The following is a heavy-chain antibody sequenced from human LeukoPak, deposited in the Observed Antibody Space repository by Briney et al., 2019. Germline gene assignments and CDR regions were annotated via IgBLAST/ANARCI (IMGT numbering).Heavy chain of an antibody. V-gene: IGHV3-7*01. Sequence: GGSLRLSCAASGFTFSSYWMSWVHQAPGKGLEWVANIKQDGCEKYYVDSVKGRFTISRDNAKNSLYLQMNSLRAEDTAVYYCARPPGTPYYYGMDVWGQGTTVTVSS. CDR2: IKQDGCEK. CDR1: GFTFSSYW. D-gene: IGHD1-26*01. CDR3: ARPPGTPYYYGMDV. J-gene: IGHJ6*02.